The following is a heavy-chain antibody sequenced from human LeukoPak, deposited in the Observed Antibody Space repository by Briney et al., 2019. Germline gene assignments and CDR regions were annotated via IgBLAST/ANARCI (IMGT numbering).Heavy chain of an antibody. J-gene: IGHJ4*02. CDR3: AKGSRLLGY. V-gene: IGHV3-23*01. CDR1: GFTFSSYA. Sequence: GGYLRLASAASGFTFSSYAMSWVRQAPGKGLEWVSAISGSGGSTYYADSVKGRFTISRDNSKNTLYLQMNSLRAEDTAVYYCAKGSRLLGYWGQGTLVTVSS. D-gene: IGHD7-27*01. CDR2: ISGSGGST.